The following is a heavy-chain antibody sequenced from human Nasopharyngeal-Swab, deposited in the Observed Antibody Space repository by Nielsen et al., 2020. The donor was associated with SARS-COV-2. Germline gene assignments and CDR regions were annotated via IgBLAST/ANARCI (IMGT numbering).Heavy chain of an antibody. CDR3: ASFYDFWT. J-gene: IGHJ4*02. CDR2: VKHNVST. Sequence: SETLSLTCAVSGGSVSSDNWWSWVRPPPGKRLEWVGEVKHNVSTNYNPSLKSRVTISLDKTKNQVPLRVNSLTAADTAVYYCASFYDFWTWGQGTLVTVSS. D-gene: IGHD3-3*01. V-gene: IGHV4-4*02. CDR1: GGSVSSDNW.